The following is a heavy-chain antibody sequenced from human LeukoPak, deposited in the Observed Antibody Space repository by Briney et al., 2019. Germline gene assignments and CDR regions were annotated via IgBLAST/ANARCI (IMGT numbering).Heavy chain of an antibody. V-gene: IGHV4-34*01. D-gene: IGHD3-16*01. Sequence: SETLSLTCAVYGGSFSGYYWSWIRQPPGKGLEWIGEINHSGSTNYNPSLKSRVTISVDTSKNQFSLKLSSVTAADTAVYYCARGRGYYYYYMDVWGKGTMVTVSS. J-gene: IGHJ6*03. CDR3: ARGRGYYYYYMDV. CDR1: GGSFSGYY. CDR2: INHSGST.